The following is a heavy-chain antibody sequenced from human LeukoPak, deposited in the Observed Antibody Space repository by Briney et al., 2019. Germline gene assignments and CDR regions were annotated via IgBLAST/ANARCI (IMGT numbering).Heavy chain of an antibody. V-gene: IGHV3-21*01. Sequence: GGSLRLSCAASGFTVSSNYMSWVRQAPGKGLEWVSSISSSSSYIYYADSVKGRFTISRDNAKNSLYLQMNSLRAEDTAVYYCARVDRGAYWGQGTLVTVSS. J-gene: IGHJ4*02. CDR1: GFTVSSNY. CDR3: ARVDRGAY. CDR2: ISSSSSYI.